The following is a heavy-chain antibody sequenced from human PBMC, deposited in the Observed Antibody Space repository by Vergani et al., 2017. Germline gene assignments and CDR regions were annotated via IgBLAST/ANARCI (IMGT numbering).Heavy chain of an antibody. Sequence: QVQLVQSGAEVKKPGSSVKVSCKASGGTFSSYAISWVRQATGQGLEWMGGIIPIFGTANYAQKFQGRVTITADESTSTAYMELSSLRSEDTSVYYCARDMGLEMATIKDYYYYYMDVWGKGP. CDR2: IIPIFGTA. CDR3: ARDMGLEMATIKDYYYYYMDV. D-gene: IGHD5-24*01. V-gene: IGHV1-69*01. J-gene: IGHJ6*03. CDR1: GGTFSSYA.